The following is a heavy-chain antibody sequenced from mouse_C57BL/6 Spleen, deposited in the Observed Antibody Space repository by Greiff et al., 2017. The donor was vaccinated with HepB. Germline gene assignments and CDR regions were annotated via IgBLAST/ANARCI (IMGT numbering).Heavy chain of an antibody. V-gene: IGHV5-17*01. CDR3: ARVYSNYGYFDV. D-gene: IGHD2-5*01. CDR2: ISSGSSTI. Sequence: VQLKESGGGLVKPGGSLKLSCAASGFTFSDYGMHWVRQAPEKGLEWVAYISSGSSTIYYADTVKGRFTISRDNAKNTLFLQMTSLRSEDTAMYYCARVYSNYGYFDVWGTGTTVTVSS. CDR1: GFTFSDYG. J-gene: IGHJ1*03.